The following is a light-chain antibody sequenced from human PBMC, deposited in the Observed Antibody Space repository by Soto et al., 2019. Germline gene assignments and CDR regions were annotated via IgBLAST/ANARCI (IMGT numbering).Light chain of an antibody. Sequence: QSVLTQPPSVSGAPGQRVTISCTGSSSNIGAGYDVHWYQQLPATAPKLLIYGNSNRPSGVPDRFSGSKSGTSASLAITGLQAEDEAGYFCQSYDSSLSGHVVFGGGTKRTVL. CDR1: SSNIGAGYD. CDR3: QSYDSSLSGHVV. J-gene: IGLJ2*01. V-gene: IGLV1-40*01. CDR2: GNS.